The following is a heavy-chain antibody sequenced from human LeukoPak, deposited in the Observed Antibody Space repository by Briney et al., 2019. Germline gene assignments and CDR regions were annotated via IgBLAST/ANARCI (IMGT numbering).Heavy chain of an antibody. D-gene: IGHD3-10*01. J-gene: IGHJ4*02. CDR2: IYHSGST. CDR1: GYSISSGYY. CDR3: ASHLGFGELSSPIDY. V-gene: IGHV4-38-2*02. Sequence: SETLSLTRTVSGYSISSGYYWGWIRQPPGKGLEWIGSIYHSGSTYYNPSLKSRVTISVDTSKNQFSLKLSSVTAADTAVYYCASHLGFGELSSPIDYWGQGTLVTVSS.